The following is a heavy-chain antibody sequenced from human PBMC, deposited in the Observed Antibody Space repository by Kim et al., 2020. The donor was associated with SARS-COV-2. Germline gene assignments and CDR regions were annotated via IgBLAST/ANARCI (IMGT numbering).Heavy chain of an antibody. CDR1: GGSFSGYY. J-gene: IGHJ4*01. CDR2: INHSGST. D-gene: IGHD5-18*01. Sequence: SETLSLTCAVYGGSFSGYYWSSIRQPPGKGLEWIGEINHSGSTNYNPSLKSRVTISVDTSKNQFSLKVSSVTAADTAVYYCARGHRSSSADTAMVKGYWG. CDR3: ARGHRSSSADTAMVKGY. V-gene: IGHV4-34*01.